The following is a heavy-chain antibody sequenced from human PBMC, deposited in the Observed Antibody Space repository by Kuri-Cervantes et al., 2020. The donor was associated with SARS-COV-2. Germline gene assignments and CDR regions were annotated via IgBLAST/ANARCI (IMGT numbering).Heavy chain of an antibody. CDR1: GYSISSGYY. D-gene: IGHD3-22*01. V-gene: IGHV4-30-4*08. CDR2: IYYSGST. J-gene: IGHJ4*02. Sequence: LRLSCAVSGYSISSGYYWGWIRQPPGKGLEWIGYIYYSGSTYYNPSLKSRVTISVDTSKNQFSLKLSSVTAADTAVYYCARAPGYYDSSGYYNNYFDYWGQGTLVTVSS. CDR3: ARAPGYYDSSGYYNNYFDY.